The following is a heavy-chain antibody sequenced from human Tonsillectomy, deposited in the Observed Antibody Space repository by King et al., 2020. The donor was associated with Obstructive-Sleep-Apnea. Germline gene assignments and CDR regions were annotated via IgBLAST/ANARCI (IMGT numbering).Heavy chain of an antibody. CDR1: GFTFSSHS. J-gene: IGHJ6*02. Sequence: VQLVESGGGLVQPGGSLRLSCAASGFTFSSHSMNWVRQAPGKGLEWLSYSSSSSTTIYYADSVKGRFTISRDNAKNSLYLQMNSLRAEDTAVYYCARGGGSVFSSGRYYYYGMDVWGQGTTVTVSS. D-gene: IGHD6-19*01. CDR2: SSSSSTTI. V-gene: IGHV3-48*04. CDR3: ARGGGSVFSSGRYYYYGMDV.